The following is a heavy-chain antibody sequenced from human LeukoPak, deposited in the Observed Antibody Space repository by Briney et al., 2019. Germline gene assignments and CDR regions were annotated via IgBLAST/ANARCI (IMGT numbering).Heavy chain of an antibody. V-gene: IGHV4-59*08. CDR2: IYYSGST. CDR1: GGSISSYY. J-gene: IGHJ4*02. CDR3: AGSGIAAADYPYYFDY. D-gene: IGHD6-13*01. Sequence: SETLSLTCTVSGGSISSYYWSWIRQPPGKGLEWIGYIYYSGSTNYNPSLKSRVTISVDTSKNQFSLKLSSVTAADTAVYYCAGSGIAAADYPYYFDYWGQGTLVTVSS.